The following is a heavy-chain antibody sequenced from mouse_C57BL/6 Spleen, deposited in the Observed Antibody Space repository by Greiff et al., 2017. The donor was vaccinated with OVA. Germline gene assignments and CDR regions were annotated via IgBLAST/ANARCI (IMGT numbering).Heavy chain of an antibody. CDR2: INSDGGST. CDR1: EYEFPSHD. J-gene: IGHJ3*01. Sequence: EVKLMESGGGLVQPGESLKLSCESNEYEFPSHDMSWVRKTPEKRLELVAAINSDGGSTYYPDTMERRFIISRDNTKKTLYLQMSSLRSEDTALYYCARRAYYSKAFAYWGQGTLVTVSA. CDR3: ARRAYYSKAFAY. V-gene: IGHV5-2*01. D-gene: IGHD2-5*01.